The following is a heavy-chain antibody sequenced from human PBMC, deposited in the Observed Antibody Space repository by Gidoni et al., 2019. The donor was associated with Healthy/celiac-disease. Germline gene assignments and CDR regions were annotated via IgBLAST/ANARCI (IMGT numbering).Heavy chain of an antibody. CDR3: ARGPWGGNRIAARGWWYFDL. CDR1: GGSISSYY. J-gene: IGHJ2*01. Sequence: QVQLQESGPGLVTPSETLSLTCTVSGGSISSYYWSWIRQPPGKGLEWIGYIYYSGSTNYNPSPKSRVTISVDTSKNQCSLKLSSVTAADTAVDYCARGPWGGNRIAARGWWYFDLWGRGTLVTVSS. CDR2: IYYSGST. V-gene: IGHV4-59*08. D-gene: IGHD6-6*01.